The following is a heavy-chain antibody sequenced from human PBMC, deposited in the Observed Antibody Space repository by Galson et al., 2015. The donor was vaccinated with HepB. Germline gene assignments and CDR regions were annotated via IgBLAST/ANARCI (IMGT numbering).Heavy chain of an antibody. V-gene: IGHV3-48*03. CDR1: GFTLSSYE. D-gene: IGHD2-15*01. J-gene: IGHJ4*02. CDR3: ARDYCIGGSCRDY. CDR2: ISSGGSVT. Sequence: SLRLSCAASGFTLSSYEMDWVRQAPGKGLEWVSYISSGGSVTYYADSVKGRFTISRDNAKNSLYLQMNSLRAEDTAVYYCARDYCIGGSCRDYRGQGTLVTVSS.